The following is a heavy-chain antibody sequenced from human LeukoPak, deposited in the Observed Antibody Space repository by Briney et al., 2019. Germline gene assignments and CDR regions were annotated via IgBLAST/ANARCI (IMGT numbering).Heavy chain of an antibody. V-gene: IGHV4-34*01. D-gene: IGHD6-13*01. J-gene: IGHJ4*02. Sequence: SETLSLTCAVYGGSFSGDYWSWIRQPPGKGLEWIGEINHSGSTNYNPSLKSRVTISVDTSKNQFSLKLSSVTAADTAVYYCARGRGIAVDYWGQGTLVTVSS. CDR3: ARGRGIAVDY. CDR1: GGSFSGDY. CDR2: INHSGST.